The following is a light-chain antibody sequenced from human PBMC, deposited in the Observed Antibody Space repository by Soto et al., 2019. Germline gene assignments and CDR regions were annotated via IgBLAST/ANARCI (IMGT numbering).Light chain of an antibody. CDR3: QQYGSSPLWT. J-gene: IGKJ1*01. CDR1: QSVSSSY. Sequence: EIVLTQSPGTLSLSPGERATLSCRASQSVSSSYLAWYQQKPVQAPSLLIYGASSRATGIPDRFSGSGSGTDFTLTISRLEPEDFAVYYCQQYGSSPLWTFGQGTKVDIK. CDR2: GAS. V-gene: IGKV3-20*01.